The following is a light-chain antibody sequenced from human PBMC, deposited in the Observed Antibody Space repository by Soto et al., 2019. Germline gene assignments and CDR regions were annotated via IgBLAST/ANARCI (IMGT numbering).Light chain of an antibody. J-gene: IGLJ2*01. Sequence: QAVVTQEPSLTVSPGGTVTLTCGSSTGTVTTDHFPYWFQQKPGQAPRTLIYDTTNKHSWTPARFSGSLFGGKAALTLSGSQAEDEAGYFFLVSYTGGGVFGGGTKVTVL. CDR3: LVSYTGGGV. V-gene: IGLV7-46*01. CDR1: TGTVTTDHF. CDR2: DTT.